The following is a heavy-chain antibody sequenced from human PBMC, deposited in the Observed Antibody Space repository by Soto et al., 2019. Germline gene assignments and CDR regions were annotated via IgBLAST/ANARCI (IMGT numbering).Heavy chain of an antibody. J-gene: IGHJ1*01. CDR1: GYTFPSYV. V-gene: IGHV1-18*01. CDR3: ARGRTVLSYFQH. D-gene: IGHD3-16*02. CDR2: ISAYSGNT. Sequence: GPSENVYCKASGYTFPSYVISWVRQAPGQGLEWMGWISAYSGNTNYAQKFQGRVTMTTDTSTTTAYMELRSLRSDDTAVYYCARGRTVLSYFQHWG.